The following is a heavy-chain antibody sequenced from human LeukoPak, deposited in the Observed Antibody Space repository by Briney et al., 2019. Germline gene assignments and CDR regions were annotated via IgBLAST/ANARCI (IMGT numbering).Heavy chain of an antibody. Sequence: KASETLSLTCTVSGGSISSSSYYWGWIRQPPGKGLEWIGEINHSGSTNYNPSLKSRVTISVDTSKNQFSLKLSSVTAADTAVYYCARGPHKVVIRLATFDYWGQGTLVTVSS. J-gene: IGHJ4*02. D-gene: IGHD3-22*01. V-gene: IGHV4-39*07. CDR1: GGSISSSSYY. CDR3: ARGPHKVVIRLATFDY. CDR2: INHSGST.